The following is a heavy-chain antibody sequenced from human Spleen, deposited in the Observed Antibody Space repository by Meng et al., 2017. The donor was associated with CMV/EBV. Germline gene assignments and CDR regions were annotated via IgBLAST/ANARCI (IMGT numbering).Heavy chain of an antibody. CDR1: GSTFSSYA. V-gene: IGHV3-23*03. Sequence: GGSLRLSCAASGSTFSSYAMSWVRQTPGKGLEWVAAIYDDESSTFYADSVKGRFTISRDKPKNTLYLQMNSLTAEDTAVYYCARGARWFGPWGQGTLVTVSS. CDR3: ARGARWFGP. J-gene: IGHJ5*02. CDR2: IYDDESST.